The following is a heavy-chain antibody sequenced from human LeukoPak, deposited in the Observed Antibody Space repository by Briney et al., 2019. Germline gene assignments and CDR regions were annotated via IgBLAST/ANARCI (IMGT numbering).Heavy chain of an antibody. Sequence: ASVKVSCKASGYTFTDYYIHWVRQAPGQGLEWMGWINPNSGGTNYAQKFQGRVTMTRDTSISTAYMELSRLRSDDTAVYYCARGTGRDGYNKLPFDYWGQGTLVTVSS. CDR1: GYTFTDYY. CDR2: INPNSGGT. J-gene: IGHJ4*02. V-gene: IGHV1-2*02. CDR3: ARGTGRDGYNKLPFDY. D-gene: IGHD5-24*01.